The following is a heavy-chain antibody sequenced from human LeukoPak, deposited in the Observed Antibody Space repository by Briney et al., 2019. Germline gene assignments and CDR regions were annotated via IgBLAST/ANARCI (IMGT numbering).Heavy chain of an antibody. D-gene: IGHD6-19*01. J-gene: IGHJ6*03. CDR3: AIAVAGAYYYYYYTDV. CDR2: TYYRSKWYN. CDR1: RDCVSSNSAA. V-gene: IGHV6-1*01. Sequence: SQTLSLTSAMSRDCVSSNSAAWNWIRQSPSRGLEWLGRTYYRSKWYNDHAVSVKSRITINPDTSKNQFSLQLNSVTPEDTAVYCCAIAVAGAYYYYYYTDVWGKGTTVTVSS.